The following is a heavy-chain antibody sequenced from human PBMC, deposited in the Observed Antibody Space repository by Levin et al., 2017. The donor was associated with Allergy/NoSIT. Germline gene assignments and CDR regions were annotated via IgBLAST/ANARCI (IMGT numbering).Heavy chain of an antibody. D-gene: IGHD2-8*02. CDR2: IKSKTDGGTT. CDR1: GFTFSNAW. Sequence: PGGSLRLSCAASGFTFSNAWMSWVRQAPGKGLEWVGRIKSKTDGGTTDYAAPVKGRFTISRDDSKNTLYLQMNSLKTEDTAVYYCTTDLVGWGEFDYWGQGTLVTVSS. CDR3: TTDLVGWGEFDY. J-gene: IGHJ4*02. V-gene: IGHV3-15*01.